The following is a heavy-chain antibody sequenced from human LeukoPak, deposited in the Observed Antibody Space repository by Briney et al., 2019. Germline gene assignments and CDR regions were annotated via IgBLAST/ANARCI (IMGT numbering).Heavy chain of an antibody. CDR3: ARDQAAAGRSPLGYYGMDV. CDR1: GFTFSSYS. J-gene: IGHJ6*04. V-gene: IGHV3-21*01. CDR2: ISSSSSYI. Sequence: GGSLRLSCAASGFTFSSYSMNWVRQAPGKGLGWVSSISSSSSYIYYADSVKGRFTISRDNAKNSLYLQMNSLRAEDTAVYYCARDQAAAGRSPLGYYGMDVWGKGTTVTVSS. D-gene: IGHD6-13*01.